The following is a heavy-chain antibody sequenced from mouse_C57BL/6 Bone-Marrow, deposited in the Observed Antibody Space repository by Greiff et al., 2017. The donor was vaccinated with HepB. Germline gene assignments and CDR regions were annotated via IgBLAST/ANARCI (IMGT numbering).Heavy chain of an antibody. J-gene: IGHJ4*01. CDR2: IHPNSGST. CDR1: GYTFTSYW. CDR3: ARYYYGSSYEGAMDY. V-gene: IGHV1-64*01. Sequence: QVQLKQPGAELVKPGASVKLSCKASGYTFTSYWMHWVKQRPGQGLEWIGMIHPNSGSTNYNEKFKSKATLTVDKSSSTAYMQLSSLTSEDSAVYYCARYYYGSSYEGAMDYWGQGTSVTVSS. D-gene: IGHD1-1*01.